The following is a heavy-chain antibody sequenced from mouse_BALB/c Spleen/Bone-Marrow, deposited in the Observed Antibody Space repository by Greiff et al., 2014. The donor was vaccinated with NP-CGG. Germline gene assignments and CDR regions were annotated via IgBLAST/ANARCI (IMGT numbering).Heavy chain of an antibody. V-gene: IGHV1-4*01. CDR2: INPSSGYT. CDR1: GYTFTSFT. CDR3: ARRDYGPFYALDY. J-gene: IGHJ4*01. D-gene: IGHD1-2*01. Sequence: VKLMESGAELARPGASVKMSCKASGYTFTSFTIHWVKQRPAQGLEWIGYINPSSGYTNYSQNFKDKATLTADKSASTAYMQLTSLTSEDSAVYYCARRDYGPFYALDYWGQGTSVTVSS.